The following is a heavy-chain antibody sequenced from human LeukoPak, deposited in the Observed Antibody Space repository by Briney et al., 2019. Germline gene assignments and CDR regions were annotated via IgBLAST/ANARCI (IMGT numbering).Heavy chain of an antibody. CDR2: ISSSSSTI. D-gene: IGHD5-18*01. Sequence: GGSLRLSCAASGFTFSSYNMNWVRQVPGKGLEWVSYISSSSSTIYYADSVKGRFTISRDNAKNSLYLQMNSLRAEDTAVYYCARDRGYSYGWYFDYWGQGTLVTVSS. J-gene: IGHJ4*02. CDR1: GFTFSSYN. V-gene: IGHV3-48*01. CDR3: ARDRGYSYGWYFDY.